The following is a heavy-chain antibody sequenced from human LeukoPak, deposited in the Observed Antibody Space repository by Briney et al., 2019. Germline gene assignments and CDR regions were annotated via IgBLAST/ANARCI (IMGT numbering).Heavy chain of an antibody. J-gene: IGHJ6*02. Sequence: GGSLRLSCAASGFTFSDHYMDWVRQAPGKGLEWVGRTRNKANSYTTEYAASVKGRFTISRDDSKNSLYLQVNSLRAEDTAVYYCARDTKAGYYYYGMDVWGQGTTVTVSS. V-gene: IGHV3-72*01. CDR2: TRNKANSYTT. CDR3: ARDTKAGYYYYGMDV. CDR1: GFTFSDHY. D-gene: IGHD2-8*01.